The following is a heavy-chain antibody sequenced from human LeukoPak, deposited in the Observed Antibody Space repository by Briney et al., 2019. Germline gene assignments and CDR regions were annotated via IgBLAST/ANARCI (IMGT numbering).Heavy chain of an antibody. J-gene: IGHJ4*02. CDR3: ARVYRDGYNYFDY. CDR2: VLHSWST. V-gene: IGHV4-59*01. Sequence: PSETLSLTCTVSGASISRYYWSWIRQPPGKGLEWIGYVLHSWSTNYNPSLKSRVTMSVGTSKNQFSLRLSSVTAADTAVYYCARVYRDGYNYFDYWGQGTLVTVSS. D-gene: IGHD5-24*01. CDR1: GASISRYY.